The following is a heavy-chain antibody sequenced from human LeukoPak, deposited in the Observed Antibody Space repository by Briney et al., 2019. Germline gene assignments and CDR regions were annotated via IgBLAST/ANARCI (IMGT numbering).Heavy chain of an antibody. D-gene: IGHD3-22*01. CDR3: ARQRGGWLLSHFDY. CDR1: GFTFSNCA. Sequence: PGGSLRLSCAASGFTFSNCAMSWVRQAPGKGLEWVSSISGSGSSTYYADSVKGRFTISRDNSKNTLYLQMNSLRVEDTAVYYCARQRGGWLLSHFDYWGQGTLVTVST. J-gene: IGHJ4*02. V-gene: IGHV3-23*01. CDR2: ISGSGSST.